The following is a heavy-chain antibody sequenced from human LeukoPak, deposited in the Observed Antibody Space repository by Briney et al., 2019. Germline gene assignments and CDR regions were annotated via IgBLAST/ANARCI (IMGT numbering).Heavy chain of an antibody. J-gene: IGHJ4*02. D-gene: IGHD2-21*01. CDR3: ARERCGDRSDYFDY. Sequence: GGSLRLSCAASGFNFSSYDMHWVRQAPGKGLEWVAVISYDGSNKYYADSVKGRFTISRDNSKNTLYLQMNSMRAEDTAVYYCARERCGDRSDYFDYWGQGTLVTVSS. V-gene: IGHV3-30*03. CDR2: ISYDGSNK. CDR1: GFNFSSYD.